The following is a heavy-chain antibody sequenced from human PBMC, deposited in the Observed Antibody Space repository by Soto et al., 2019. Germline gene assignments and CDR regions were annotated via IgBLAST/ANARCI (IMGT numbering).Heavy chain of an antibody. D-gene: IGHD6-13*01. CDR3: AREGHYSSSWYWNWFDP. Sequence: SQTLSLTCAIAGDGVSINSAAWNWIRQSPSRGLEWLGRTYYRSKWYNDYAVSVKSRITINPDTSKNQFSLQLNSVTPEDTAVYYCAREGHYSSSWYWNWFDPWGQGTLVTVSS. CDR1: GDGVSINSAA. V-gene: IGHV6-1*01. CDR2: TYYRSKWYN. J-gene: IGHJ5*02.